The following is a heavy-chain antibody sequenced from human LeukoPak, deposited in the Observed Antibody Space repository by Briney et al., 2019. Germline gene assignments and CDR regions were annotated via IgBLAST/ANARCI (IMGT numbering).Heavy chain of an antibody. D-gene: IGHD1-26*01. V-gene: IGHV4-59*01. CDR1: GGTIRSYY. J-gene: IGHJ4*02. CDR3: ATKGTGTYSPFDS. Sequence: PSETLSLTCIVSGGTIRSYYWSWIRQPPGKGLEWIANIYYSGSTSYNPSLKSRVTISVDTSKNQFSLKLSSVTAADTAIYYCATKGTGTYSPFDSWGQGTLVTVSS. CDR2: IYYSGST.